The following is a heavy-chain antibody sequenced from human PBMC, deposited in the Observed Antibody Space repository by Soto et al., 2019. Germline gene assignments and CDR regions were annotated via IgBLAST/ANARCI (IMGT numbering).Heavy chain of an antibody. D-gene: IGHD2-2*01. Sequence: ASVKVSCKASGYPFTSYAMHWVRQAPGQRLEWMGWINAGNGNTKYSQKFQGRVTITRDTSASTAYMGLSSLRSEDTAVYYCARDRRAAVTAAISWFAPCRKVTPVTFPS. J-gene: IGHJ5*02. CDR2: INAGNGNT. V-gene: IGHV1-3*01. CDR3: ARDRRAAVTAAISWFAP. CDR1: GYPFTSYA.